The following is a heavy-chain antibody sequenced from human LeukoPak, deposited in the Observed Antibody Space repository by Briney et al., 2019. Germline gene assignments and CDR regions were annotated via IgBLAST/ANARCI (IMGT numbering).Heavy chain of an antibody. D-gene: IGHD3-16*01. CDR3: ATSPGGPNHDAFDI. Sequence: ASVKVSCKVSGYTLTELSMHWVRQAPGKGLEWMGGFDPEDGETIYAQKFQGRVTMTEDTSTDTAYVELSSLRSEDTAVYYCATSPGGPNHDAFDIWGQGTMVTVSS. CDR2: FDPEDGET. CDR1: GYTLTELS. J-gene: IGHJ3*02. V-gene: IGHV1-24*01.